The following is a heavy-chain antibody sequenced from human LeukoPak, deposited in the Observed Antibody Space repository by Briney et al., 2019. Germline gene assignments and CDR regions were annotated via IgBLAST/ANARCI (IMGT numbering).Heavy chain of an antibody. V-gene: IGHV3-7*01. CDR2: IKEDGSEK. D-gene: IGHD2-2*01. Sequence: GGSLRLSCAASGFTFSRSWMTWVRQAPGKGLEWVANIKEDGSEKYYVDSVKGRFTISRDNAKNSLYLQMNSLRAEDTAFYYCASDGGLYCSSTSCYFGYWGQGTPVTVSS. CDR1: GFTFSRSW. J-gene: IGHJ4*02. CDR3: ASDGGLYCSSTSCYFGY.